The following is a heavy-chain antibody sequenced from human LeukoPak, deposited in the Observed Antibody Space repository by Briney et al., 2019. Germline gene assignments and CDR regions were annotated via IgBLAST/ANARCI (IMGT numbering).Heavy chain of an antibody. D-gene: IGHD3-16*02. V-gene: IGHV4-39*01. CDR3: ARTYYVWGSYRYTYFDY. J-gene: IGHJ4*02. CDR2: IYYSGST. Sequence: SETLSLTCTVSGGSISSSSYYWGWIRQPPGKGLEWIGSIYYSGSTYYNPSLKSRVTIPVDTSKNQFSLKLSSVTAADTAVYYCARTYYVWGSYRYTYFDYWGQGTLITVSS. CDR1: GGSISSSSYY.